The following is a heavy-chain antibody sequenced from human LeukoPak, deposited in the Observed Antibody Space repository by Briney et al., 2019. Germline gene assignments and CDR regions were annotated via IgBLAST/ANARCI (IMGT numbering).Heavy chain of an antibody. CDR1: GFTFSSYA. J-gene: IGHJ4*02. Sequence: GGSLRLSCAASGFTFSSYAMSWVRQAPGKGLEWVSGISGSGDNTYYADSVRGRFTISRDNAKNSLFLQMNSLRAEDTAVYYCARDISNYYDIAYWGQGTLVTVSS. D-gene: IGHD3-9*01. CDR3: ARDISNYYDIAY. CDR2: ISGSGDNT. V-gene: IGHV3-23*01.